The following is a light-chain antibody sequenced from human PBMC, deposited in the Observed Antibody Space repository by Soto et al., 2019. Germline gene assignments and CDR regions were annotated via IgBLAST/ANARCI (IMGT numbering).Light chain of an antibody. CDR2: EVR. CDR3: SSYTSDWGV. Sequence: QSALTQPASVSGSPGQSITISCTGTSSDVGGYDFVSWYRHHPGKAPKLIIYEVRTRPSGVSDRFSGSKSGNTASLTISGLQAEDEADYYCSSYTSDWGVFGTGTKLTVL. CDR1: SSDVGGYDF. V-gene: IGLV2-14*01. J-gene: IGLJ1*01.